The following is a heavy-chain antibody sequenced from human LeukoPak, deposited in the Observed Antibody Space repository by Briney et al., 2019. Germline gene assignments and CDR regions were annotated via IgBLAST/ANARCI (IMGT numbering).Heavy chain of an antibody. D-gene: IGHD3-3*01. J-gene: IGHJ4*02. V-gene: IGHV3-7*01. CDR1: GFTFSSYS. Sequence: HAGGSLRLSCVASGFTFSSYSMSWVRQAPGKGLEWVASIKHDGSEEYYVDSVRGRFTISRDNTKSSLYLQMSSLRAEDTAVYYCAKDRGWRNSGYYLYYFESWGQGTLVTVSS. CDR2: IKHDGSEE. CDR3: AKDRGWRNSGYYLYYFES.